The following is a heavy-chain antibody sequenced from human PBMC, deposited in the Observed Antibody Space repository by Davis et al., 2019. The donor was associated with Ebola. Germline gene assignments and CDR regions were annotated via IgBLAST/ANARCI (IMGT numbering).Heavy chain of an antibody. CDR2: IIPIFGTA. Sequence: SVKVSCKASGGTFSSYAISWVRQAPGQGLEWMGGIIPIFGTANYAQKFQGRVTITADESTSTAYMELSSLRSEDTAVYYCARGPRGPALYYYYGMDVWGQGTTVTVSS. V-gene: IGHV1-69*13. CDR3: ARGPRGPALYYYYGMDV. J-gene: IGHJ6*02. CDR1: GGTFSSYA.